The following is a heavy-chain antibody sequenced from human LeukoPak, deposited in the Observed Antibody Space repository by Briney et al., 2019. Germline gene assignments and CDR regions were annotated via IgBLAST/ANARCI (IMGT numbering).Heavy chain of an antibody. J-gene: IGHJ4*02. CDR2: ISAYNGNT. V-gene: IGHV1-18*01. CDR1: GYTFTSYG. Sequence: ASMKVSCKASGYTFTSYGISWVRQAPGQGLEWMGWISAYNGNTNYAQKLQGRVTMTTDTSTSTAYMELRSLRSDDTAVYYCARATMVRGVITKSLFDYWGQGTLVTVSS. D-gene: IGHD3-10*01. CDR3: ARATMVRGVITKSLFDY.